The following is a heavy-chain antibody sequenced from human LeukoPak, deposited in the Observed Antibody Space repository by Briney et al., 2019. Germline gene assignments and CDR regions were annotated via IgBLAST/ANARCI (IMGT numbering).Heavy chain of an antibody. Sequence: PSETLSLTCTVSGGSISSYYWTWIRQPPGKGLEWIGYIYYSGNTNYNPPLKSRITISVDTSKNQFSLKLSSVTAADTAVYYCARGQGSSWTGWFDPWGQGTLVTVSS. CDR3: ARGQGSSWTGWFDP. V-gene: IGHV4-59*01. J-gene: IGHJ5*02. CDR1: GGSISSYY. CDR2: IYYSGNT. D-gene: IGHD6-13*01.